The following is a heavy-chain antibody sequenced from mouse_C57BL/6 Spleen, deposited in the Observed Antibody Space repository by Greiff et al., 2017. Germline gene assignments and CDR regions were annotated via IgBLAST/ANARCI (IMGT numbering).Heavy chain of an antibody. Sequence: QVHVKQSGAELVKPGASVKISCKASGYAFSSYWMNWVKQRPGKGLEWIGQIYPGDGDTNYNGKFKGKATLTADKSSSTAYMQLSSLTSEDSAVYFCARGPGSSSWFAYWGQGTLVTVSA. D-gene: IGHD1-1*01. V-gene: IGHV1-80*01. CDR2: IYPGDGDT. J-gene: IGHJ3*01. CDR1: GYAFSSYW. CDR3: ARGPGSSSWFAY.